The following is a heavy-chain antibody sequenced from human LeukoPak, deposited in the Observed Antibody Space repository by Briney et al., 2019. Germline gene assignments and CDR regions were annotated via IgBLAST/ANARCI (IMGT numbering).Heavy chain of an antibody. CDR2: ISYDGSNK. Sequence: PGGSLRLSCAASGFTFSSYAMHWVRQAPGKGLEWVAVISYDGSNKYYADSVKGRFTISRDNSKNTLYLQMNSLRAEDTAVYYCARDRLYNSSWYPWGEADYWGQGTLVTVSS. CDR1: GFTFSSYA. D-gene: IGHD6-13*01. V-gene: IGHV3-30-3*01. J-gene: IGHJ4*02. CDR3: ARDRLYNSSWYPWGEADY.